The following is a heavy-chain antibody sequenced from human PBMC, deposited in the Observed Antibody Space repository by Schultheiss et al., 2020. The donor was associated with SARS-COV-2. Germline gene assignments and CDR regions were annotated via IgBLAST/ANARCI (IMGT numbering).Heavy chain of an antibody. V-gene: IGHV1-2*04. D-gene: IGHD5-24*01. Sequence: ASVKVSCKASGYTFTDYAINWVRQAPGQGLEWMGWINPNSGGTNYAQKFQGWVTMTRDTSISTAYMELSRLRSDDTAVYYCARVLIRGDGYKWSLGYWGQGTLVTVSS. J-gene: IGHJ4*02. CDR2: INPNSGGT. CDR3: ARVLIRGDGYKWSLGY. CDR1: GYTFTDYA.